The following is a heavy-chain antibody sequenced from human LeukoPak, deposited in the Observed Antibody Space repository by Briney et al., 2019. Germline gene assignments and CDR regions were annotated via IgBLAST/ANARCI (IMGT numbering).Heavy chain of an antibody. J-gene: IGHJ3*02. V-gene: IGHV4-59*01. CDR3: ARVPGDDAFDI. Sequence: PSETLSLTCTVSGGSISSYYWSWIRQPPGKGLEWIGYIYYSGSTNYNPSLKSRVTISVDKSKNQFSLKLSSVTAADTAVYYCARVPGDDAFDIWGQGTMVTVSS. CDR1: GGSISSYY. D-gene: IGHD2-2*01. CDR2: IYYSGST.